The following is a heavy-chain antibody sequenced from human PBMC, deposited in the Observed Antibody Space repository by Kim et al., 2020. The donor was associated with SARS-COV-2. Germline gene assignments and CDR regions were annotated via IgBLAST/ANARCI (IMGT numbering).Heavy chain of an antibody. D-gene: IGHD6-19*01. CDR1: GFTFSGSA. J-gene: IGHJ6*04. CDR3: TGWSDYYYYGMDV. CDR2: IRSKANSYAT. V-gene: IGHV3-73*01. Sequence: GGSLRLSCAASGFTFSGSAMHWVRQASGKGLEWVGRIRSKANSYATAYAASVKGRFTISRDDSKNTAYLQMNSLKTEDTAVYYCTGWSDYYYYGMDVWGKGTTVTVSS.